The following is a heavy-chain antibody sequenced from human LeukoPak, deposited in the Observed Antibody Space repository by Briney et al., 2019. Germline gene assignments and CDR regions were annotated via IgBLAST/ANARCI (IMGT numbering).Heavy chain of an antibody. CDR3: AKDPIPLMTTVVTPLYFDY. CDR1: GFTFSNAW. J-gene: IGHJ4*02. D-gene: IGHD4-23*01. CDR2: VKSKADGGTT. V-gene: IGHV3-15*01. Sequence: GGSLRLSCAASGFTFSNAWMNWVRQVPGKGLEWVGRVKSKADGGTTDYAAPVEGRFTISRDDSENTLYLQMNSLKTEDTAVYYCAKDPIPLMTTVVTPLYFDYWGQGTLVTVSS.